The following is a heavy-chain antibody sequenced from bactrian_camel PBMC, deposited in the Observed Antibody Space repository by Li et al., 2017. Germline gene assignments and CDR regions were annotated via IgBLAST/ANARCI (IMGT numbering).Heavy chain of an antibody. D-gene: IGHD1*01. Sequence: VQLVESGGGLVQPAGSLRLSCAASGFTFSSYYMNWVRQAPGKGLEWVSTITSDGKTTYYADSGKGRFTISQDSARITAYLQMASLKPEDTAVYYCVPVALEERDGLVSCARWSQGTQVTVS. J-gene: IGHJ4*01. CDR1: GFTFSSYY. CDR2: ITSDGKTT. V-gene: IGHV3S6*01.